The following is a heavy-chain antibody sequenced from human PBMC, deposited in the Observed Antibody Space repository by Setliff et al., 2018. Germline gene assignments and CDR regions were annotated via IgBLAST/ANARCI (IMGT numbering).Heavy chain of an antibody. J-gene: IGHJ4*02. Sequence: SETLSLTCTVSGDSISRYYWSWIRQPPGKGLEWIGYIPNGGNTKYNPSLGSRITMSVDTSKNQFSLQVTSLAATDTALYFCARHEFVGGYYGSVTYRHFDYWGQGILVTVSS. D-gene: IGHD3-10*01. CDR1: GDSISRYY. CDR3: ARHEFVGGYYGSVTYRHFDY. V-gene: IGHV4-59*08. CDR2: IPNGGNT.